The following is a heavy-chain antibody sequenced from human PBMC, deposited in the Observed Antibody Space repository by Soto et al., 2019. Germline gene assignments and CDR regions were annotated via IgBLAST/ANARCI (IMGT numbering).Heavy chain of an antibody. Sequence: ASVKVSCKASGYTFTGYAMHWVRQAPGQRLEWMGWINAGNGNTKYSQKFQGRVTITRDTSASTAYMGLSSLRSEDTAVYYCARAVAVAADFDYWGQGTLVTVSS. CDR3: ARAVAVAADFDY. CDR2: INAGNGNT. V-gene: IGHV1-3*01. CDR1: GYTFTGYA. D-gene: IGHD6-19*01. J-gene: IGHJ4*02.